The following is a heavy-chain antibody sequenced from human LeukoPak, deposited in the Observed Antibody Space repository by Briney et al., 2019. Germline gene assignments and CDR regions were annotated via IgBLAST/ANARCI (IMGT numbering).Heavy chain of an antibody. Sequence: GRSLRLSCAASGFTFSSYAMHWVRQAPGKGLEWVAVISYDGSNKYYADSVKGRFTISRDNSKNTLYLQMNSLRAEDTAVYYCARAEVADFWSGYRTSEFFDYWGQGTLVTVSS. CDR2: ISYDGSNK. J-gene: IGHJ4*02. CDR1: GFTFSSYA. D-gene: IGHD3-3*01. CDR3: ARAEVADFWSGYRTSEFFDY. V-gene: IGHV3-30-3*01.